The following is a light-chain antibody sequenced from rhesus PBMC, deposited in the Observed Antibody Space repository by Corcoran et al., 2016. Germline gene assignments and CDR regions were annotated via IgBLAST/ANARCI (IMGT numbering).Light chain of an antibody. Sequence: DIQMTQSPSSLSASVGDRVTVTCRASQGSNKELSWYQQKPGKATTLLIYAPTILQSGVSSRFSGGGSGTAYTLTISSLQPEDVATCYCLQDYTTPWTFGQGTKVLIK. CDR1: QGSNKE. CDR2: APT. J-gene: IGKJ1*01. V-gene: IGKV1-94*01. CDR3: LQDYTTPWT.